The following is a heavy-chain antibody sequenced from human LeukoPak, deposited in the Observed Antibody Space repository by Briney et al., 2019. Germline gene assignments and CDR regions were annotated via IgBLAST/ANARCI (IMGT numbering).Heavy chain of an antibody. D-gene: IGHD3-3*01. J-gene: IGHJ5*02. CDR3: ARGLTRAITIFGVVIPNWFDP. CDR2: ISSSSSYI. CDR1: GFTFSSYS. V-gene: IGHV3-21*01. Sequence: GGSLRLSCAASGFTFSSYSMNWVRQAPGKGLEWVSSISSSSSYIYYADSVKGRFTISRDNAKDSLYLQMNSLRAEDKAVYYCARGLTRAITIFGVVIPNWFDPWGQGTLVTVSS.